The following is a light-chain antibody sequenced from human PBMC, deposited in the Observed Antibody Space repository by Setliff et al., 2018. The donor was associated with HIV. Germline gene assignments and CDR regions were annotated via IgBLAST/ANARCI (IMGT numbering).Light chain of an antibody. J-gene: IGLJ1*01. CDR1: SSNIGSNT. CDR3: AAWDDSLSGHYV. V-gene: IGLV1-44*01. CDR2: SNN. Sequence: QSALTQPPSASGTPGQRVTISCSGSSSNIGSNTVNWYQQLPGTAPKLLIYSNNQRPSGVPDRFSGSKSGTSASLAISGLQSEDEADYYCAAWDDSLSGHYVFGTGTKVTVL.